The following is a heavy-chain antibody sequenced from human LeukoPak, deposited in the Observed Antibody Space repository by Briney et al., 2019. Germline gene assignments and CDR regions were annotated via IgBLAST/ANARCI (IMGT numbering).Heavy chain of an antibody. CDR3: SKERGWCGELLGPFDY. Sequence: PGGSLRLSCAASGFTISSYGMHWVRQAPGKGLEWVSVIWYDGSNKYYAESVKCRFTISSDNSKNRMYLQMNSLRAEDTAGNCFSKERGWCGELLGPFDYWGQGTLVTVSS. V-gene: IGHV3-33*06. J-gene: IGHJ4*02. CDR2: IWYDGSNK. CDR1: GFTISSYG. D-gene: IGHD3-10*01.